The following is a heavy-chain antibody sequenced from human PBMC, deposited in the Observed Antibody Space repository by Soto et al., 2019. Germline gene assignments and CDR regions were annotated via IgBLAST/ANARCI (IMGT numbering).Heavy chain of an antibody. D-gene: IGHD6-13*01. J-gene: IGHJ6*02. CDR3: ARLLGQQLVAGYYGMDV. CDR1: GGTFSSYA. Sequence: QVQLVQSGAEVKKPGSSVKVSCKASGGTFSSYAISWVRQAPGQGLEWMGGIIPIFGTANYAQKFQGRVTITADESTSTAYMERSSRRSEDTAVYYCARLLGQQLVAGYYGMDVWGQGTTVTVSS. V-gene: IGHV1-69*01. CDR2: IIPIFGTA.